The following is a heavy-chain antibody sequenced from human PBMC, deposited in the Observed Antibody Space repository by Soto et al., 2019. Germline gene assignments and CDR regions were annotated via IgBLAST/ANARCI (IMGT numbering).Heavy chain of an antibody. J-gene: IGHJ4*02. Sequence: EVQLVESGGDVVHPGGSVRLSCAASGFTFGTHWMSWVRQAPGKGLEWVANINGDASEKYYADSVKGRVTISRDNAKNSLYLQMNILRVEATAFYYCAKDVRWGQGTLITVSS. CDR1: GFTFGTHW. V-gene: IGHV3-7*05. CDR3: AKDVR. CDR2: INGDASEK.